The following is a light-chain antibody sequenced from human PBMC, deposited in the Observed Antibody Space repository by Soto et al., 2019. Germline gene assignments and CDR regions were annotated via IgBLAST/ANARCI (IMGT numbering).Light chain of an antibody. CDR2: SNN. V-gene: IGLV1-44*01. CDR3: AAWDDSLNGRYV. CDR1: SSNIGSNT. J-gene: IGLJ1*01. Sequence: QSVRTQPRSASWTPGQRVTISCSGSSSNIGSNTVNWYQQLPGTAPKLLIYSNNQRPSGVPDRFSGSKSGTSASLAISGLQSEDEADYYCAAWDDSLNGRYVFGTGTKVTVL.